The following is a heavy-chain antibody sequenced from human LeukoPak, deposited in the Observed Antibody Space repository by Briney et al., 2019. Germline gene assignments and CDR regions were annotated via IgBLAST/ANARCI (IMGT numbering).Heavy chain of an antibody. J-gene: IGHJ4*02. Sequence: SETLSLTCTVSGGSISSSSYYWGWIRQPPGKGLEWIGSIYYSGSTYYNPSLKSRVTISVDTSKNQFSLKLSSVTAADTAVYYCARHMVGTDTYYDFWSGPPAFDYWGQGTLVTVSS. CDR2: IYYSGST. D-gene: IGHD3-3*01. CDR3: ARHMVGTDTYYDFWSGPPAFDY. CDR1: GGSISSSSYY. V-gene: IGHV4-39*01.